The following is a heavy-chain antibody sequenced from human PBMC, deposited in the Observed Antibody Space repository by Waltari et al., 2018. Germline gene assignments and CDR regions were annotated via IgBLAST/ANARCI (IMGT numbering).Heavy chain of an antibody. CDR3: ARDFIPKNGYFDY. D-gene: IGHD3-16*01. Sequence: QVQLVESGGGVVQPGRSLRLSCAASGFTFSSYAMHWVPQAPGKGLEWVAVISYDGSNKYYADAVKGRFTISRDNSKNTLYLQMNSLRAEDTAVYYCARDFIPKNGYFDYWGQGTLVTVSS. CDR1: GFTFSSYA. J-gene: IGHJ4*02. V-gene: IGHV3-30*01. CDR2: ISYDGSNK.